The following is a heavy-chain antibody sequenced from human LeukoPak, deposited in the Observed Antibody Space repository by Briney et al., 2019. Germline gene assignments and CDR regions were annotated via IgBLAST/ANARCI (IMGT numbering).Heavy chain of an antibody. Sequence: PGGSLRLSCAASGFTFSSYGMHWVRQAPGKGLEWVAVISYDGSNKYYADSVKGRFTISRDNSKNTLYLQMNSLRAEDTAVYYCARENPDYYYYGMDVWGQGTTVTVSS. CDR2: ISYDGSNK. CDR3: ARENPDYYYYGMDV. CDR1: GFTFSSYG. J-gene: IGHJ6*02. V-gene: IGHV3-30*03.